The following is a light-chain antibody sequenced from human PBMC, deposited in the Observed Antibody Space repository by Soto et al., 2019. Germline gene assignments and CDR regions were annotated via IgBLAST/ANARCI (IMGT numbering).Light chain of an antibody. CDR1: QSVSSSY. CDR2: GAS. Sequence: EIVLTQFPGTLSLSPGEGATLSCRASQSVSSSYLAWYQQKPGQAPRLLIYGASSRATGISDRFSGSGSGTDFTLTISRLEPEDFAVYYCQQYGTSPATFGGGTKVDIK. V-gene: IGKV3-20*01. CDR3: QQYGTSPAT. J-gene: IGKJ4*01.